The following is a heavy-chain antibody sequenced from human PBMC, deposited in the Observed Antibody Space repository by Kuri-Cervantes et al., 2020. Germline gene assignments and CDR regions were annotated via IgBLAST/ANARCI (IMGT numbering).Heavy chain of an antibody. J-gene: IGHJ6*02. CDR2: IYYSGTT. D-gene: IGHD3-9*01. CDR3: ARGLYDILACMDV. V-gene: IGHV4-59*13. Sequence: SETLTPTCTVPGGPTSGYYWSWIRQTPGKGLEWIGYIYYSGTTNYNHSLKSRVTMSVDTSKNQFSLKITSVTAADTAVYYCARGLYDILACMDVWGQGTTVTVSS. CDR1: GGPTSGYY.